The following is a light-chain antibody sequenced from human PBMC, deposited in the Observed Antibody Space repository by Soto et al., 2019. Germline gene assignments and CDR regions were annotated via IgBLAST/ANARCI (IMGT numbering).Light chain of an antibody. J-gene: IGLJ3*02. Sequence: QCVLTQPPSVSAAPGQKATISCSGSSSNIGNNYVSWYQQLPGTAPKLLIYENNKRPSGIPDRFSGSKSGTSATLGITGLQTGDEADYYCGTWDSSLSAGVLGGGTKLTVL. CDR2: ENN. CDR3: GTWDSSLSAGV. CDR1: SSNIGNNY. V-gene: IGLV1-51*02.